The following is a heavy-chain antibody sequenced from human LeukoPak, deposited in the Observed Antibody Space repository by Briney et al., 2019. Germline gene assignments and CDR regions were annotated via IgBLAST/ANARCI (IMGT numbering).Heavy chain of an antibody. CDR1: GGSISSYY. D-gene: IGHD3-22*01. CDR2: IYTSGST. Sequence: PSETLSLTCTVSGGSISSYYWSWIRQPAGKGLEWIGRIYTSGSTNYNPSLKSRVTISVDTSKNQFSLKLSSVTAADTAVYYCARSYYDSSAVVDAFDIWGQGTMVTVSS. J-gene: IGHJ3*02. V-gene: IGHV4-4*07. CDR3: ARSYYDSSAVVDAFDI.